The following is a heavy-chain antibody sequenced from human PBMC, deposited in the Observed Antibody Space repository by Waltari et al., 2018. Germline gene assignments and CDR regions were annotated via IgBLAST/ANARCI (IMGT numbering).Heavy chain of an antibody. J-gene: IGHJ4*02. CDR3: ARDRGRGLYFDS. CDR1: GDSMSENYW. CDR2: IHRSGRT. D-gene: IGHD2-15*01. Sequence: QLQLQQSGPGLVKPSESLSLTCGVSGDSMSENYWWSWVRQSPEKGLEWIGQIHRSGRTHYNPSLESRVSVSMDTSNNKFFLKLSSAIAADTAVYYCARDRGRGLYFDSWGQGTLVTVSP. V-gene: IGHV4-4*02.